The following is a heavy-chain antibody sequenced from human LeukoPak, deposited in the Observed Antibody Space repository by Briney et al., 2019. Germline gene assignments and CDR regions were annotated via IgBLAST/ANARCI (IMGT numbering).Heavy chain of an antibody. CDR3: ARRLPYYYYMDV. D-gene: IGHD3-16*01. V-gene: IGHV4-34*01. CDR2: INHSGST. CDR1: GESFSGYY. J-gene: IGHJ6*03. Sequence: SETLSLTCAVYGESFSGYYWSWIRQPPGKGVEWIGEINHSGSTNYNPSLKSRVTISVDTSKNQFSLKLTSVTAADTAEYYCARRLPYYYYMDVWGKGTTVTISS.